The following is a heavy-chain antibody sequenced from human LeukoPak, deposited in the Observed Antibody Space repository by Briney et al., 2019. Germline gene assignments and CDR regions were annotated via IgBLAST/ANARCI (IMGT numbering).Heavy chain of an antibody. CDR1: GYTFTSYY. V-gene: IGHV1-46*01. Sequence: AASVKVSCKASGYTFTSYYMHWVRQAPGQGLEWMGIINPSGGSTSYAQKFQGRVTMTRDTSTSTVYMELSSLRSEDTAVYYCAIIACSGGSCYSDYYYYYGMDVWVQGTTVNVSS. D-gene: IGHD2-15*01. CDR3: AIIACSGGSCYSDYYYYYGMDV. CDR2: INPSGGST. J-gene: IGHJ6*02.